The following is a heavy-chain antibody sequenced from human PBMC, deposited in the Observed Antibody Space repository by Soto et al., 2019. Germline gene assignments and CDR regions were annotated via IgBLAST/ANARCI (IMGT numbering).Heavy chain of an antibody. CDR2: ICYSGST. Sequence: QVQLQESGPGLVKPSQTLSLTCTVSGDSLSSADYCWSWIRHAPGKGLEWIGYICYSGSTYHNPSLKSRTSMSVDTYKKQFSLKLTSVTDADTAVYYCAREESGLFDYWGQGRLVTVSS. D-gene: IGHD5-12*01. CDR1: GDSLSSADYC. V-gene: IGHV4-30-4*01. J-gene: IGHJ4*02. CDR3: AREESGLFDY.